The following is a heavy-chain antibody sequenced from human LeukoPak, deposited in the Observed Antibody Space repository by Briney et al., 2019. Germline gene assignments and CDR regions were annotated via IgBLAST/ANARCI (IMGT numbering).Heavy chain of an antibody. V-gene: IGHV3-23*01. CDR3: AKFPGTAMVFGY. J-gene: IGHJ4*02. Sequence: GGSLRLSCAASGFTFSSYAMNWVRQAPGKGLEWVSAISGSGAGTYYADSVKGRFTISRDNSKNTLYLQMNSLRAEDTAVYYCAKFPGTAMVFGYWGQGTLVTVSS. CDR2: ISGSGAGT. D-gene: IGHD5-18*01. CDR1: GFTFSSYA.